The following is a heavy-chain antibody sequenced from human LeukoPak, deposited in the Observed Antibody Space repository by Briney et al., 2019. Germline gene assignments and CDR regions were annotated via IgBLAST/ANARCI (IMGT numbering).Heavy chain of an antibody. CDR3: ARPYSSGWTTGY. Sequence: GASVKVSCEASGHTFTGYYMHWVRQAPGQGLEWMGWINPNSGGTNFAQKFRGRVTMTRDTSISTAYMELSRLRSDDTAVYYCARPYSSGWTTGYWGQGTLVTVSS. CDR1: GHTFTGYY. V-gene: IGHV1-2*02. CDR2: INPNSGGT. J-gene: IGHJ4*02. D-gene: IGHD6-19*01.